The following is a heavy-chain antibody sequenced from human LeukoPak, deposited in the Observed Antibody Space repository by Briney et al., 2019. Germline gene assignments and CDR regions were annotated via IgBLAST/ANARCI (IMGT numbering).Heavy chain of an antibody. V-gene: IGHV1-69*04. CDR1: GGTFSSYA. CDR3: ARGGVGATTKYYFDY. CDR2: IIPILGIA. D-gene: IGHD1-26*01. J-gene: IGHJ4*02. Sequence: ASVKVSCKASGGTFSSYAISWVRQAPGQGLEWMGRIIPILGIANYAQKFQGRVTITADKSTSTAYMELSSLRSEDTAVYYCARGGVGATTKYYFDYWGQGTPVTVSS.